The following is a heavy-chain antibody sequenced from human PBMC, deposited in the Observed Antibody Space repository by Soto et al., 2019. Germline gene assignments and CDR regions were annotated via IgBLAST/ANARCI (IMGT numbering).Heavy chain of an antibody. V-gene: IGHV1-18*01. CDR2: ISAHNGNT. CDR3: ARAYSPGLFDP. J-gene: IGHJ5*02. D-gene: IGHD2-15*01. CDR1: GYTFTSYG. Sequence: QVQLVQSGAEVKKPGASVKVSCKASGYTFTSYGISWVRQAPGQGLEWMGWISAHNGNTKHAHNLQGRATITPDTSTSTAYMELRRLRSDDTAVYYCARAYSPGLFDPWGQGTLVTVS.